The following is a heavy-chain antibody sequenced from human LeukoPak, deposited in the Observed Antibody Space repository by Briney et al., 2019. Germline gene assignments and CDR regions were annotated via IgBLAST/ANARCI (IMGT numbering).Heavy chain of an antibody. D-gene: IGHD1-26*01. Sequence: AGGSLRLSCAASGFTVSGNYMSWVRQAPGKGLEWVSLLYSGGSTYYADSVKGRFSISRDNSKNTLYLQMNSLRAEDTAVYYCARGAQSGGYSGPFDIWGQGTMVTVSS. CDR1: GFTVSGNY. V-gene: IGHV3-66*01. J-gene: IGHJ3*02. CDR3: ARGAQSGGYSGPFDI. CDR2: LYSGGST.